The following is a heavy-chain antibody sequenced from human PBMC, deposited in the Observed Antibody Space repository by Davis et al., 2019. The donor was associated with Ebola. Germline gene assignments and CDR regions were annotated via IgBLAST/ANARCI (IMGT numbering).Heavy chain of an antibody. J-gene: IGHJ3*02. CDR1: GYTLTELS. D-gene: IGHD7-27*01. CDR2: FDPEDGET. V-gene: IGHV1-24*01. Sequence: ASVKVSCKVSGYTLTELSMHWVRQAPGKGLEWMGGFDPEDGETIYAQKFQGRVTMPEDTSTDTAYMELSSLRSEDTAVYYCATRGHWGAFDIWGQGTMVTVSS. CDR3: ATRGHWGAFDI.